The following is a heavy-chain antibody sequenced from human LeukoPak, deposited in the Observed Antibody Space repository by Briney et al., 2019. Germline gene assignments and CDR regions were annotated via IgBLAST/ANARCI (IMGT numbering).Heavy chain of an antibody. J-gene: IGHJ4*02. Sequence: GGSLRLSCAASGFTFDDYAMHWVRQAPGKGLEWVANIKEDGSEKYYVDSVKGRFTISRDNAKNSLHLQMNSLRAEDTAVYYCARDRGGMVRRVIIAYWGQGTLVTVSS. CDR1: GFTFDDYA. CDR3: ARDRGGMVRRVIIAY. D-gene: IGHD3-10*01. V-gene: IGHV3-7*01. CDR2: IKEDGSEK.